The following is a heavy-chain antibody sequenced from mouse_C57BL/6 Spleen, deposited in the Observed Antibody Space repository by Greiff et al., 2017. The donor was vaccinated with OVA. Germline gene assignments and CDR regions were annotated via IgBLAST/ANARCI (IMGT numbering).Heavy chain of an antibody. CDR3: ARRGDEDDY. Sequence: VQLQQPGAELVMPGASVKLSCKASGYTFTSYWMHWVKQRPGQGLEWIGEIVPSDSYTNYNQKFKGKSTLTVDKSSSTAYMQLSSLTSEDSAVYYCARRGDEDDYWGQGTTLTVSS. J-gene: IGHJ2*01. CDR1: GYTFTSYW. V-gene: IGHV1-69*01. D-gene: IGHD3-3*01. CDR2: IVPSDSYT.